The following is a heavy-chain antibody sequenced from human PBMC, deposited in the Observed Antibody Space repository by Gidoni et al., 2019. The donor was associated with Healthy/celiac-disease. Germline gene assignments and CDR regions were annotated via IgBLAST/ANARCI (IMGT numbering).Heavy chain of an antibody. J-gene: IGHJ4*02. V-gene: IGHV1-69*01. CDR2: SSPIFGTA. D-gene: IGHD2-15*01. Sequence: QVQLVQSGAEVKKPGSSVKVSCKASGGTFSSYAISWVRQAPGQGLEWMGGSSPIFGTANYAQKFQGRVTITADESTSTAYMELSSLRSEDTAVYYCARDPLCDSGYAHGRSGGSCYSRFGYWGQGTLVTVSS. CDR1: GGTFSSYA. CDR3: ARDPLCDSGYAHGRSGGSCYSRFGY.